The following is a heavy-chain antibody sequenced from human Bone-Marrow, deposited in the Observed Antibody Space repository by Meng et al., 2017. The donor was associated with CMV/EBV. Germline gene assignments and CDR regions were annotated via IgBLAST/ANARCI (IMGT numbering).Heavy chain of an antibody. Sequence: RLQLQESGPGLVKPSETLSPTCTVSGGSISSSSYYWGWIRQPPGKGLEWIGSIYYSGSTYYNPSLKSRVTISVDTSKNQFSLKLSSVTAADTAVYYCARDSGSADYWGQGTLVTVSS. V-gene: IGHV4-39*06. CDR1: GGSISSSSYY. CDR3: ARDSGSADY. J-gene: IGHJ4*02. CDR2: IYYSGST. D-gene: IGHD6-25*01.